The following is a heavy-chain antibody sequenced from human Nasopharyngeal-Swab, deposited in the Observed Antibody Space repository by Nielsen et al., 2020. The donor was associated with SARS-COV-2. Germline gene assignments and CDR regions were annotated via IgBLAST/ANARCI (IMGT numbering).Heavy chain of an antibody. CDR1: GFTFSDYY. Sequence: GESLKISCAASGFTFSDYYMSWVRQAPGKGLEWVSVIYSGGSTYYADSVKGRFIISRDNSKNTLYLQMNSLRAEDTAVYYCARVVFDSSGWYPAWYFDLWGRGTLVTVSS. CDR3: ARVVFDSSGWYPAWYFDL. J-gene: IGHJ2*01. CDR2: IYSGGST. V-gene: IGHV3-53*01. D-gene: IGHD6-19*01.